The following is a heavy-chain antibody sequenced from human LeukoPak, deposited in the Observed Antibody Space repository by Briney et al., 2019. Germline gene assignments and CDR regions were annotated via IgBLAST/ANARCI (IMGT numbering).Heavy chain of an antibody. Sequence: PGGSLRLSCAASGFTFSGSAVHWVRQSSGKGPEWVGHIDKKDNLYATAYAESVKGRFTISRDDSKDTAFLHMDSLKTEDTALYYCTRDRGTYNWFDPWGQGTLVTVSS. V-gene: IGHV3-73*01. D-gene: IGHD2-15*01. CDR2: IDKKDNLYAT. CDR1: GFTFSGSA. CDR3: TRDRGTYNWFDP. J-gene: IGHJ5*02.